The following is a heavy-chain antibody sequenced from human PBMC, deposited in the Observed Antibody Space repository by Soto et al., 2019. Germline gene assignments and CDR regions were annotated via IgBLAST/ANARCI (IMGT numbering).Heavy chain of an antibody. J-gene: IGHJ5*02. CDR2: IWYDGINK. V-gene: IGHV3-33*01. Sequence: GGSLRLSCAASGLTFSTYGMHWVRQSPGKGLEWVAFIWYDGINKKYADSVKGRFTISRDNSKNMVFLEMNSLRVGDTAVYHCARDPIHGSGLFDAWGQGTLVTVSS. CDR1: GLTFSTYG. CDR3: ARDPIHGSGLFDA. D-gene: IGHD3-10*01.